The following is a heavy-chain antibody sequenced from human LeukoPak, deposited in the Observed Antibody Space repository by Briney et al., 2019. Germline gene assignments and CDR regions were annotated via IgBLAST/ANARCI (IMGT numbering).Heavy chain of an antibody. V-gene: IGHV3-53*01. CDR1: GFTVSDNY. Sequence: GGSLRLSCAASGFTVSDNYLTWVRQAPGKGLEWVSIIYGGSTYYADSVKGRFTISRDNSKNTVYLQMNSLRAEDTAVYYCARDFEGVHRTTNSYTYYYYMDVWGKGTTVIVSS. D-gene: IGHD2/OR15-2a*01. CDR3: ARDFEGVHRTTNSYTYYYYMDV. CDR2: IYGGST. J-gene: IGHJ6*03.